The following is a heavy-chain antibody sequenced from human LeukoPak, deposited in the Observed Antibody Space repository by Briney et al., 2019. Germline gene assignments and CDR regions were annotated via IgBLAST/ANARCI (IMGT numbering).Heavy chain of an antibody. V-gene: IGHV3-48*03. CDR2: ISSSGSTI. CDR1: GFTFSSYE. Sequence: GGSLRLSCAASGFTFSSYEMNWVRQAPGKGLEWVSYISSSGSTIYYADSVKGRFTISRDNAKYSLYLQMNSLRAEDTAVYYCARDYYGDYYYYGMDVWGKGTTVTVSS. CDR3: ARDYYGDYYYYGMDV. D-gene: IGHD4-17*01. J-gene: IGHJ6*04.